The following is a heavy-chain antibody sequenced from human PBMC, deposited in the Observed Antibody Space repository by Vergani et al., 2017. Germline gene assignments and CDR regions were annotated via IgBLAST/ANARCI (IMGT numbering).Heavy chain of an antibody. J-gene: IGHJ4*02. V-gene: IGHV3-33*06. CDR2: IWYDGSNK. CDR1: GFTFSSYG. Sequence: QVQLVVSGGVVVQPGRSLRLSCAASGFTFSSYGMHWVRQGPGKGLEWVAVIWYDGSNKYYADSVKGRFTISRDNSKNTLYLQMNSLRAEDTAVYYCSKEPPRVQYSVVEVFDYWGQGTLVTVSS. CDR3: SKEPPRVQYSVVEVFDY. D-gene: IGHD2-15*01.